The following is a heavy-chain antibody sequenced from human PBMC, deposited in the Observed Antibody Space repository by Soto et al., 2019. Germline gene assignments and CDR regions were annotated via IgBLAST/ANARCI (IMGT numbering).Heavy chain of an antibody. J-gene: IGHJ4*02. CDR2: IWYDASHE. D-gene: IGHD3-9*01. Sequence: GGSLRLSCVATGFAFSRYGMHWMRQTPGKGLEWVADIWYDASHENYADSVKGRFTISRDNSKNTLYLQMNSLRAEDTAVYYCAKSRLYYDILTGPFDYWGQGTLVTVSS. V-gene: IGHV3-30*02. CDR1: GFAFSRYG. CDR3: AKSRLYYDILTGPFDY.